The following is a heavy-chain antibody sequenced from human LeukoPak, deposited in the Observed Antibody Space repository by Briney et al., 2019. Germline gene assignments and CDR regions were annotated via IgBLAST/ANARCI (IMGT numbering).Heavy chain of an antibody. Sequence: TSETLSLTCTVSGGSITGYYWNWIRQPPGKGLEWIGYIYYSGGTYYNPSLESRVTISVDTSKSQFSLKLSSVTAADTAVYYCARDSYYGSGSYTWWGQGTLVTVSS. D-gene: IGHD3-10*01. J-gene: IGHJ4*02. CDR1: GGSITGYY. CDR2: IYYSGGT. V-gene: IGHV4-59*12. CDR3: ARDSYYGSGSYTW.